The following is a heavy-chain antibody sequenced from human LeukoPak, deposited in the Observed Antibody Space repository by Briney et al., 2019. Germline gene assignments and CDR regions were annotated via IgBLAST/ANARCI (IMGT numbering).Heavy chain of an antibody. CDR2: ISGSGGST. CDR1: GFTFSSYA. V-gene: IGHV3-23*01. J-gene: IGHJ5*02. Sequence: GGSLRLXCAASGFTFSSYAMSRVRRAPGKGLEWVSAISGSGGSTYYADSVKGRFTISRDNSKNTLYLQMNSLRAEDTAVYYCARPIFGVVIIGWFDPWGQGTLVTVSS. D-gene: IGHD3-3*01. CDR3: ARPIFGVVIIGWFDP.